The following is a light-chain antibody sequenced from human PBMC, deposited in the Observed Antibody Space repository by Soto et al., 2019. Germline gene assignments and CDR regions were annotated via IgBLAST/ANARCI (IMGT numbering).Light chain of an antibody. CDR3: QQYGSSPCT. J-gene: IGKJ1*01. CDR1: QTIRSNY. V-gene: IGKV3-20*01. CDR2: GAS. Sequence: ETVLTQSPGTLSLSPGERATLSCRASQTIRSNYLSWYRQPPGQAPRLLIYGASNRATGIADRFSGSGSGTDFTLIISRLEPEDFALYYCQQYGSSPCTFGQGTKVEIK.